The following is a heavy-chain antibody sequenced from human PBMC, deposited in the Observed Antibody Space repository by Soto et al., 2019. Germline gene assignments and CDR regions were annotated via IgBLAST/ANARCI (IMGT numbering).Heavy chain of an antibody. CDR1: GGSISSSSYY. J-gene: IGHJ4*02. CDR3: ARHGGLYGGKRNYFDY. Sequence: SETLSLTCTVSGGSISSSSYYWGWIRQPPGKGLEWIGSIYYSGSTYYNPSLKSRVTISVDTSKNQFSLKLSSVTAADTAVYYCARHGGLYGGKRNYFDYWGQGTLVTVSS. D-gene: IGHD4-17*01. CDR2: IYYSGST. V-gene: IGHV4-39*01.